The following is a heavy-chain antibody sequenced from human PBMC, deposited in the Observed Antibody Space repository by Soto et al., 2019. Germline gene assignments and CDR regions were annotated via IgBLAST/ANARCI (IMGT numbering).Heavy chain of an antibody. D-gene: IGHD2-15*01. V-gene: IGHV4-59*08. CDR2: ISDTGTT. CDR1: GGSISSYY. J-gene: IGHJ4*02. Sequence: SETLSLTCSVSGGSISSYYWSWIRQPPGKGLEWIGYISDTGTTKYNPSLKSRVTISGDTSKNQISLSLSSVTAADTAVYYCARIGRVVAGSYYFDFWGQGTLVTVSS. CDR3: ARIGRVVAGSYYFDF.